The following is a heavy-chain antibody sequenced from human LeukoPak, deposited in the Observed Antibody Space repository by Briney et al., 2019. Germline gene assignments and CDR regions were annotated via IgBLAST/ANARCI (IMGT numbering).Heavy chain of an antibody. CDR3: ARSPYYYDSSGYYFDY. J-gene: IGHJ4*02. CDR1: GFTFSNYN. CDR2: IYSGGST. V-gene: IGHV3-53*01. D-gene: IGHD3-22*01. Sequence: PGGSLRLSCTASGFTFSNYNMSWVRQAPGKGLEWVSVIYSGGSTYDADSVKGRFTISRDNSKNTLYLQMNSLRAEDTAVYYCARSPYYYDSSGYYFDYWGQGTLVTVSS.